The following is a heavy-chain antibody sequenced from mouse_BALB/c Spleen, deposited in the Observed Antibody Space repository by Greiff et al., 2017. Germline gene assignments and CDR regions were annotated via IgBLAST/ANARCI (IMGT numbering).Heavy chain of an antibody. CDR1: GFNIKDTY. CDR2: IDPANGNT. CDR3: ARGYYGSSYRAMDY. V-gene: IGHV14-3*02. Sequence: EVHLVESGAELVKPGASVKLSCTASGFNIKDTYMHWVKQRPEQGLEWIGRIDPANGNTKYDPKFQGKATITADTSSNTAYLQLSSLTSEDTAVYYCARGYYGSSYRAMDYWGQGTSVTVSS. J-gene: IGHJ4*01. D-gene: IGHD1-1*01.